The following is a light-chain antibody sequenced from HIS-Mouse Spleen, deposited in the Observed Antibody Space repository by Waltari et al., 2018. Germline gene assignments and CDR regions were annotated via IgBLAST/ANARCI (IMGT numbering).Light chain of an antibody. CDR3: CSYAGSYTPWV. V-gene: IGLV2-11*01. Sequence: QSALTQPRSVSGSPGQSVTISCTGTSSDFGGYNYVPWYQQHPGKAPKLMIYDVSKRPSGVPDRFSGSKSGNTASLTISGLQAEDEADYYCCSYAGSYTPWVFGGGTKLTVL. CDR2: DVS. CDR1: SSDFGGYNY. J-gene: IGLJ3*02.